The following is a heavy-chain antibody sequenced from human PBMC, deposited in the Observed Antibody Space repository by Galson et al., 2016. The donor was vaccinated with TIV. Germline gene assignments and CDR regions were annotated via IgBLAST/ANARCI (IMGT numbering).Heavy chain of an antibody. Sequence: SVKVSCKASGGTFSSFAVSCVRQAPGQGLEWMGRIIGMFGTTKYAQKVQGRVTITADEFTRTAFMELLSLRSEDTAVYDCARAPGYIESSGYYANWGQGQLVTVSS. CDR2: IIGMFGTT. CDR3: ARAPGYIESSGYYAN. D-gene: IGHD3-22*01. CDR1: GGTFSSFA. J-gene: IGHJ4*02. V-gene: IGHV1-69*13.